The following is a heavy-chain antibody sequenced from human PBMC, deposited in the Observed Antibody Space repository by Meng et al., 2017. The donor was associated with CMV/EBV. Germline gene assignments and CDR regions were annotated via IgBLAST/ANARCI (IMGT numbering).Heavy chain of an antibody. D-gene: IGHD6-6*01. J-gene: IGHJ4*02. V-gene: IGHV1-2*02. Sequence: KASGYTFTGYYMHWVRQAPGQGLEWMGWINPNSGGTNYAQKFQGRVTMTRDTSISTAYMELSRLRSDDTAVYYCARGARIAARRGDYWGQGTLVTVSS. CDR2: INPNSGGT. CDR1: GYTFTGYY. CDR3: ARGARIAARRGDY.